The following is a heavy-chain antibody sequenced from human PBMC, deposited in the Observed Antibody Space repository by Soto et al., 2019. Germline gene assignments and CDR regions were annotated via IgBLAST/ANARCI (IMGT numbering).Heavy chain of an antibody. CDR2: INPSGGST. J-gene: IGHJ4*02. Sequence: ASVKLSCKASGYTYTSYYMHWVRQAPRQGLEWMGIINPSGGSTSYAQKFQGRVTMTRDTSTSTVYMELSSLRSEDTAVYYCARDPQTYYYDSSGYFDYWGQGTLVTVSS. CDR3: ARDPQTYYYDSSGYFDY. CDR1: GYTYTSYY. D-gene: IGHD3-22*01. V-gene: IGHV1-46*01.